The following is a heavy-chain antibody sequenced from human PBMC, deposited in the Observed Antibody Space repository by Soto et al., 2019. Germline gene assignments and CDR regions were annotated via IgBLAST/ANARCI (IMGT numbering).Heavy chain of an antibody. Sequence: QLQVQESGPGLVKPSETLSLTCTVSGGSITINTHYWGWIRQPPGKGLEWIGSVDYTGRAYYNPSLESRVTISVNTYKNRFSLGFTVVSAADTAVYFCARRFALAGKRSAYCYVMDVWGQGSTVAVSS. CDR2: VDYTGRA. CDR1: GGSITINTHY. D-gene: IGHD6-19*01. V-gene: IGHV4-39*01. J-gene: IGHJ6*02. CDR3: ARRFALAGKRSAYCYVMDV.